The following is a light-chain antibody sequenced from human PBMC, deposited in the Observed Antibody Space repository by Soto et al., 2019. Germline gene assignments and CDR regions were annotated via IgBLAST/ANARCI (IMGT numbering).Light chain of an antibody. CDR2: DDT. CDR3: QVRDSSNDYLV. J-gene: IGLJ3*02. CDR1: NIGSKS. V-gene: IGLV3-21*02. Sequence: SYELTQPPSVSVALGQTARITCEGHNIGSKSVHWYQLRPGQAPVVVVYDDTDRPSGIPERFSGSNSGNTATLTITRVEAGDGADYYCQVRDSSNDYLVFGGGTKLTVL.